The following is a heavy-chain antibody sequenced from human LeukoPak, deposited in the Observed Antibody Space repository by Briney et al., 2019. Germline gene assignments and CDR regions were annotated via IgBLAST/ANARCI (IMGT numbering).Heavy chain of an antibody. Sequence: ASVXXSXXXSGYXFTSYYMHWVXXAXGXXXXWMGIINPSGGSTTYAQKFQGRVTMTRDTSTSTVYMELSSLRSEDTAVYYCSGWYTGGLGYWGQGTLVTVSS. CDR2: INPSGGST. V-gene: IGHV1-46*01. CDR3: SGWYTGGLGY. CDR1: GYXFTSYY. D-gene: IGHD6-19*01. J-gene: IGHJ4*02.